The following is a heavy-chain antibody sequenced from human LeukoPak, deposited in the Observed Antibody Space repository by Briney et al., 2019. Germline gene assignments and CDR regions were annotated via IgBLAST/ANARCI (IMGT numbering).Heavy chain of an antibody. D-gene: IGHD3-22*01. Sequence: PGGSLRLSCAASGFTFSSYSMNWVRQAPGKGLEWVSSISSSSSYIYYADSVKGRFTISRDNAKNSLYLQMNSLRAEDTAVYYCARDSYYDSSGYPFDYWGQGTLVTVSS. CDR1: GFTFSSYS. J-gene: IGHJ4*02. CDR3: ARDSYYDSSGYPFDY. CDR2: ISSSSSYI. V-gene: IGHV3-21*01.